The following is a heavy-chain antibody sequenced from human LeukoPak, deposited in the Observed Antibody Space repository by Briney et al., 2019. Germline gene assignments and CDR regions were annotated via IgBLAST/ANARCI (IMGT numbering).Heavy chain of an antibody. J-gene: IGHJ5*02. Sequence: SETLSPTCAVYGGSFSGYYWSWIRQPPGKGLEWIGEINHSGSTNYNPSLKSRVTISVDTSKNQFSLKLSSVTAADTAVYYCARGGGTWSGYYYWFDPWGQGTLVTVSS. CDR3: ARGGGTWSGYYYWFDP. CDR1: GGSFSGYY. D-gene: IGHD3-3*01. V-gene: IGHV4-34*01. CDR2: INHSGST.